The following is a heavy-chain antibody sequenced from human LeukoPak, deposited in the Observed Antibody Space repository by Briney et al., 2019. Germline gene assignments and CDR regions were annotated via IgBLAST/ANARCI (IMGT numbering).Heavy chain of an antibody. D-gene: IGHD6-13*01. V-gene: IGHV4-59*06. CDR1: GRSFSDYS. J-gene: IGHJ4*02. Sequence: SETLSLTCAVYGRSFSDYSWSWIRQLSGKGLEWIGSTSYSGTTYYNPSLKSRVTISLDTSKNQFSLKLTSVSAADTAVYYCAKGRPAAGQYYFDYWGQGTLVTVSS. CDR2: TSYSGTT. CDR3: AKGRPAAGQYYFDY.